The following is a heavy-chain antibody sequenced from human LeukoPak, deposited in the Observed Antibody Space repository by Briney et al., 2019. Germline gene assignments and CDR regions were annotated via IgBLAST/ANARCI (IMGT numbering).Heavy chain of an antibody. CDR1: GYTFTSYY. CDR2: INPNSGGT. J-gene: IGHJ5*02. V-gene: IGHV1-2*02. Sequence: ASVKVSCKASGYTFTSYYMHWVRQAPGQGLEWMGWINPNSGGTNYAQKFQGRVTMTRDTSISTAYMELSRLRSDDTAVYYCARASKQLVFGRFDPWGQGTLVTVSS. D-gene: IGHD6-13*01. CDR3: ARASKQLVFGRFDP.